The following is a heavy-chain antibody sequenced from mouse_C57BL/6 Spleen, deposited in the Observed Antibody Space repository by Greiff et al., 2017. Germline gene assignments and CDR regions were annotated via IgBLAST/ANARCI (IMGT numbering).Heavy chain of an antibody. CDR1: GYTFTSYW. CDR3: ARGWAPPWHAMDY. J-gene: IGHJ4*01. Sequence: QVQLQQPGAELVKPGASVKMSCKASGYTFTSYWITWVKQRPGQGLEWIGDIYPGSGSTNYNEKFKSKATLTVDTSSSTAYMQLSSLTSEDSAVYYCARGWAPPWHAMDYWGQGTSVTVSS. D-gene: IGHD2-3*01. V-gene: IGHV1-55*01. CDR2: IYPGSGST.